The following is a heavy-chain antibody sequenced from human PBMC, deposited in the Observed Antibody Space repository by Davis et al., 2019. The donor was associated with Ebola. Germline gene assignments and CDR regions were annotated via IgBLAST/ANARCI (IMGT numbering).Heavy chain of an antibody. CDR3: ARSLRTREFDS. V-gene: IGHV3-9*03. J-gene: IGHJ4*02. Sequence: SLKISCAASGFTFDDYAMHWVRQAPGKGLEWVSGISWNSGSIGYADSVKGRFTISRDNAKNSLYLQMNSLRAEDMALYYCARSLRTREFDSWGQGTLVTVSS. D-gene: IGHD2-21*01. CDR1: GFTFDDYA. CDR2: ISWNSGSI.